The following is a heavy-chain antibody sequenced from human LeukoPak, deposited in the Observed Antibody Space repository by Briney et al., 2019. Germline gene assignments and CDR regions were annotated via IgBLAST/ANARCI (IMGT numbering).Heavy chain of an antibody. Sequence: PGGSLRLPCSASGFAFDEHGMSGVRQAPGKGLEWVSGINWSGGSTDYVDTVRGRFTVSRDNAKNSLYIQMDRLRAEDTALYYCARAPITSPFYFDSWGQGTLVTVSS. D-gene: IGHD2-2*01. J-gene: IGHJ4*02. CDR1: GFAFDEHG. V-gene: IGHV3-20*04. CDR2: INWSGGST. CDR3: ARAPITSPFYFDS.